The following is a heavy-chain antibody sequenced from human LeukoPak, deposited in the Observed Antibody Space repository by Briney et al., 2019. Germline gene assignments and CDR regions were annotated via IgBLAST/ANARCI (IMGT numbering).Heavy chain of an antibody. D-gene: IGHD5-18*01. CDR2: IWSDGSNK. CDR1: GFTFSSYD. Sequence: GGSLRLSCAASGFTFSSYDMHWVRQAPGKGLEWVAFIWSDGSNKYYADSVKGRFTISRDNSKNTVYLQMNSLRAEDTALYFCARDLGWIQFGDWGQGTLVTVSS. CDR3: ARDLGWIQFGD. J-gene: IGHJ4*02. V-gene: IGHV3-33*01.